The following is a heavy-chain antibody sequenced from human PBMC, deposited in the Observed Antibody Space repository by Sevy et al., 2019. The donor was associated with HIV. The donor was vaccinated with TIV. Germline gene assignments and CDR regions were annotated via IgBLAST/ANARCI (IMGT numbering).Heavy chain of an antibody. Sequence: GGSLRLSCAASGFTFSNAWMSWVRQAPGKGLEWVGRIKSKTDGGTTDYAAPVKGRFTISKDDSKNTLSLQMNSLKTEDTAVYYCARDGACPTTMIVVGDFQHWGQGTLVTVSS. CDR2: IKSKTDGGTT. CDR1: GFTFSNAW. J-gene: IGHJ1*01. V-gene: IGHV3-15*01. CDR3: ARDGACPTTMIVVGDFQH. D-gene: IGHD3-22*01.